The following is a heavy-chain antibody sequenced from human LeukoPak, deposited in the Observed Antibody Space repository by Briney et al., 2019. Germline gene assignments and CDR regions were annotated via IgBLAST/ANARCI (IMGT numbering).Heavy chain of an antibody. CDR1: GGSITNYH. V-gene: IGHV4-59*01. CDR3: ARVVDYGYSDY. Sequence: SETLSLTCSVSGGSITNYHWSWLRQPPGRGLEWLGYIYYTGSTKYNPSLKSRVTISVDTSKNHFSLKLSSVTAADTAVYYCARVVDYGYSDYWGQGTLVTVSS. CDR2: IYYTGST. J-gene: IGHJ4*02. D-gene: IGHD4/OR15-4a*01.